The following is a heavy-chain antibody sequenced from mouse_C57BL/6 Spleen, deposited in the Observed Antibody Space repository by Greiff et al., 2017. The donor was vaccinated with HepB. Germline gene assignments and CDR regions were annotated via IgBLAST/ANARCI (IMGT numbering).Heavy chain of an antibody. V-gene: IGHV6-3*01. CDR2: IRLKSDNYAT. CDR1: GFTFSNYW. Sequence: EVQLVESGGGLVQPGGSMKLSCVASGFTFSNYWMNWVRQSPEKGLEWVAQIRLKSDNYATHYAESVKGRFTISRDDSKSSVYLQMNNLRAEDTGIYYCTGLNDYDVWYFDVWGTGTTVTVSS. CDR3: TGLNDYDVWYFDV. D-gene: IGHD2-4*01. J-gene: IGHJ1*03.